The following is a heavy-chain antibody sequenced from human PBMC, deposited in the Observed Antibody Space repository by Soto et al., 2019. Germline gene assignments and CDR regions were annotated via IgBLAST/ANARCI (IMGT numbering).Heavy chain of an antibody. CDR3: AREVRPSGWFRRLDS. J-gene: IGHJ4*02. CDR1: GFTFNDYY. CDR2: ISGGGSTT. Sequence: GKSLRLSCAVSGFTFNDYYMSWIRQAPRKGLEWISYISGGGSTTYHADSVRGRFTISRDNAKNSLFLQMNSLRAEDTAVYYCAREVRPSGWFRRLDSWVQGILVTVSS. D-gene: IGHD6-19*01. V-gene: IGHV3-11*01.